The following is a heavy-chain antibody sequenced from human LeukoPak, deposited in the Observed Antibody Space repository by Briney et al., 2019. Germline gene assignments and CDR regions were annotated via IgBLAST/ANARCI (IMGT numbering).Heavy chain of an antibody. Sequence: GGSLRLSCAASGFTFSSYAMSWVRQASGKGLEWVSGISTSGGSSSYADSVKGRFTISRDNPRNTLYMQMNSLRAEDTALYYCAIMHPYYDGSGYWVQWGQGTLVTVSS. D-gene: IGHD3-22*01. CDR3: AIMHPYYDGSGYWVQ. J-gene: IGHJ4*02. CDR2: ISTSGGSS. CDR1: GFTFSSYA. V-gene: IGHV3-23*01.